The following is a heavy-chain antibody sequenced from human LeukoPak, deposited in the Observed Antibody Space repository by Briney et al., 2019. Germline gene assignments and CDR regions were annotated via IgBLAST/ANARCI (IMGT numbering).Heavy chain of an antibody. CDR1: GGSFSGYY. J-gene: IGHJ4*02. D-gene: IGHD5-24*01. V-gene: IGHV4-34*01. CDR2: INHSGST. CDR3: ARGLSPPVHGDGYNFPIDC. Sequence: SETLSLTCAVYGGSFSGYYWSWIRQPPGKGLEWIGEINHSGSTNYNPSLKSRVTISVDTSKNQFSLKLSSVTAADTAVYYCARGLSPPVHGDGYNFPIDCWGQGTLVTVSS.